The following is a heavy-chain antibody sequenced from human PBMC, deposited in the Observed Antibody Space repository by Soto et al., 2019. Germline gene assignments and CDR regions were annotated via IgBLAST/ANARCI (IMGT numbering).Heavy chain of an antibody. CDR2: VRSKVNNYAT. V-gene: IGHV3-73*02. CDR3: VRHEGPQYGSRGQNSQN. CDR1: GFIFGGAA. Sequence: EVQLVESGGGLVQPGGSLKLSCVGSGFIFGGAAMHWVRHASGKGLEWLGRVRSKVNNYATEYAASVESRFTISRDDSKNTASLQLNSLKAEDPAEYYCVRHEGPQYGSRGQNSQNWGQGTLFLVS. D-gene: IGHD2-2*01. J-gene: IGHJ1*01.